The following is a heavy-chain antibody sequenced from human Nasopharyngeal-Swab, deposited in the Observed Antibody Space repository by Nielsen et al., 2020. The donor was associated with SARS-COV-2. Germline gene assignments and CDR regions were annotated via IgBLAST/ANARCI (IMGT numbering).Heavy chain of an antibody. Sequence: GESLKISCAASGFTFSSYGMHWVRQAPGKRLEWVAVIWFDGRNKYYADSVKGRFTISRDNSKNTLHLQMNSLRGEDTAVYYCARDLDYYDNSGYPFDYWGQGTLVTVSS. CDR3: ARDLDYYDNSGYPFDY. V-gene: IGHV3-33*01. CDR2: IWFDGRNK. D-gene: IGHD3-22*01. J-gene: IGHJ4*02. CDR1: GFTFSSYG.